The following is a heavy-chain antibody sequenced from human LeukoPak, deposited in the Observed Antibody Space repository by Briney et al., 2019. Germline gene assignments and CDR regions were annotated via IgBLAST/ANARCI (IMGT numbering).Heavy chain of an antibody. J-gene: IGHJ3*02. V-gene: IGHV1-46*01. D-gene: IGHD3-3*01. CDR3: ARLVGITIFGVVTGHDAFDI. Sequence: GASVKVSCKASGYTFTSYYMHWVRQAPGQGLEWMGIINPSGGSTSYAQKFQGRVTMTRDTSTSTVYMELSSLRSEDTAVYYCARLVGITIFGVVTGHDAFDIWGQGTMVTVSS. CDR2: INPSGGST. CDR1: GYTFTSYY.